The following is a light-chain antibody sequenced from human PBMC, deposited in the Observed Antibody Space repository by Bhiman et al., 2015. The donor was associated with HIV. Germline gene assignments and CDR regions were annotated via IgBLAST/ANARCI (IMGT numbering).Light chain of an antibody. Sequence: QSALTQPASVSGSPGQSITISCTGISSDVGGYNYVSWYQQYPGKAPKLMIYDVINRPSGVSNRFSGSKSGNTASLTISGLQAEDEADYYCSSYTSSSAYVFGTGTKVTVL. J-gene: IGLJ1*01. V-gene: IGLV2-14*03. CDR2: DVI. CDR1: SSDVGGYNY. CDR3: SSYTSSSAYV.